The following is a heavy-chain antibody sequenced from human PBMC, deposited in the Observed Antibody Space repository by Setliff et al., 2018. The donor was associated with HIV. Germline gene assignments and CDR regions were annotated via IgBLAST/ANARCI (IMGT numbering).Heavy chain of an antibody. CDR1: GGSISSYY. CDR2: IYYSGST. CDR3: ATDGIGGWLRPMPDY. V-gene: IGHV4-59*01. D-gene: IGHD5-12*01. J-gene: IGHJ4*02. Sequence: SETLSLTCTVSGGSISSYYWSWIRQPPGKGLEWIGYIYYSGSTNYNPSLKSRVTISVDTSKNQFSLKLSSVTAADTAVYYCATDGIGGWLRPMPDYWGQGTQVTVSS.